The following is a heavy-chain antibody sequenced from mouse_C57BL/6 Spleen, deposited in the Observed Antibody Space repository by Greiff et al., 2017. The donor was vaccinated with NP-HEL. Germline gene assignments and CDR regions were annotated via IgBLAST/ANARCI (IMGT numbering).Heavy chain of an antibody. V-gene: IGHV3-6*01. Sequence: EVQRVESGPGLVKPSQSLSLTCSVTGYSITSGYYWNWIRQFPGNKLEWMGYISYDGSNNYNPSLKNRISITRDTSKNQFFLKLNSVTTEDTATYYCARVGLPPYFDYWGQGTTLTVSS. J-gene: IGHJ2*01. D-gene: IGHD1-2*01. CDR3: ARVGLPPYFDY. CDR2: ISYDGSN. CDR1: GYSITSGYY.